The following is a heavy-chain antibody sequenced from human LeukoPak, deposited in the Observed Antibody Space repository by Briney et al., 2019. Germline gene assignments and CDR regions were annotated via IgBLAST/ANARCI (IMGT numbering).Heavy chain of an antibody. CDR2: ISYAGTEK. CDR1: GFTFSSYG. Sequence: GRSLRLSSAASGFTFSSYGMHWVRQAPGKGLEWVAVISYAGTEKFHAESVKGRFTISRDNSKNTLYLEMNTLRAEDTAVYYCVAVAPAAATGHYYGMDVWGQGTTVTVSS. CDR3: VAVAPAAATGHYYGMDV. J-gene: IGHJ6*02. V-gene: IGHV3-30*03. D-gene: IGHD2-2*01.